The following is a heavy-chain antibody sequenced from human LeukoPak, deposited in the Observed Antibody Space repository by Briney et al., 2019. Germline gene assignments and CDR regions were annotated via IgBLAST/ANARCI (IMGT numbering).Heavy chain of an antibody. Sequence: GGSLRLSCAASGFTFSSYAMSWVRQASGKGLEWVSAISGSGGSTYYADSVKGRFTISRDNSKNTLYLQMNSLRAEDTAVYYCAKAIAVAGTSLDYWGQGTLVTVSS. CDR3: AKAIAVAGTSLDY. J-gene: IGHJ4*02. CDR2: ISGSGGST. V-gene: IGHV3-23*01. CDR1: GFTFSSYA. D-gene: IGHD6-19*01.